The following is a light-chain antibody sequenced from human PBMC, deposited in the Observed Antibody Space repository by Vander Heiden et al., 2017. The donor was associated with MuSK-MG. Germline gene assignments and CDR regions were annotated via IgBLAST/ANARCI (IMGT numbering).Light chain of an antibody. J-gene: IGKJ2*01. CDR1: QDISNY. V-gene: IGKV1-33*01. Sequence: DIQMTQSPSSLSASVGDRVTITCQASQDISNYLNWYQQKPGKAPKLLIYDASNWEIGVPSRSSGSGCGTGFTFTIGIRHPEDIAPHYCQYNENLPLSTFGQGTKVEIK. CDR3: QYNENLPLST. CDR2: DAS.